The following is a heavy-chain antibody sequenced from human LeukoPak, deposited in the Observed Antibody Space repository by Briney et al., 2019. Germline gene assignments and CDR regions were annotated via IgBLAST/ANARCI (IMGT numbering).Heavy chain of an antibody. J-gene: IGHJ4*02. CDR2: IYYSGST. CDR1: GGSISSYY. CDR3: ARGGYFDY. Sequence: SETLSLTCTVSGGSISSYYWSWIRQPPGKGLEWIGYIYYSGSTNYNPSLKSRVTISVDTSKNQFSLKLSSVTAADTAVYYCARGGYFDYWGQGTLVTVSS. V-gene: IGHV4-59*01.